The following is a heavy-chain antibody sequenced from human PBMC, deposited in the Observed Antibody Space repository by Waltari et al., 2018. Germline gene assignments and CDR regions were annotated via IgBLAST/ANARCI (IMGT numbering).Heavy chain of an antibody. J-gene: IGHJ6*02. Sequence: QVQLQESGPGLVKPSQTLSLTCTVSGGSISSGDYYWSWIRQPPGKGLEWIGYIYYSGSTYYNPSLKSRVTISVDTSKNQFSLKLSSVTAADTAVYYCARVRVVGSSSGYYYGMDVWGQGTTVTVSS. CDR2: IYYSGST. V-gene: IGHV4-30-4*08. CDR1: GGSISSGDYY. D-gene: IGHD6-6*01. CDR3: ARVRVVGSSSGYYYGMDV.